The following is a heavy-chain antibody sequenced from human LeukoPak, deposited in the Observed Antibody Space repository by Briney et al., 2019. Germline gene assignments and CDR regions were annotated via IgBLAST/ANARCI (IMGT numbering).Heavy chain of an antibody. V-gene: IGHV1-18*01. CDR1: GYTFTSYG. J-gene: IGHJ4*02. CDR3: ARHSSSSTLDY. CDR2: YKGNT. D-gene: IGHD6-6*01. Sequence: ASVKVSCKASGYTFTSYGISWVRQAPGQGLDWMGYKGNTNFAQKLQGRGTMTTDTSTSTAYVELRSLTSDDTAVYYCARHSSSSTLDYWGQGTLVTVSS.